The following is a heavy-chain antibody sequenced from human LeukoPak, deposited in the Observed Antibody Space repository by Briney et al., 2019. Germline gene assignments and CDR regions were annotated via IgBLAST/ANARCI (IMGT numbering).Heavy chain of an antibody. CDR1: GFTFSSYA. D-gene: IGHD3-16*02. J-gene: IGHJ4*02. CDR3: AKSRVWGSYRLYYFDY. CDR2: ISGSGGST. Sequence: GGPLRLSCAASGFTFSSYAMSWVRQAPGKGLEWVSAISGSGGSTYYADSVKGRFTISRDNSKNTLYLQMNSLRAEDTAVYYCAKSRVWGSYRLYYFDYWGQGTLVTVSS. V-gene: IGHV3-23*01.